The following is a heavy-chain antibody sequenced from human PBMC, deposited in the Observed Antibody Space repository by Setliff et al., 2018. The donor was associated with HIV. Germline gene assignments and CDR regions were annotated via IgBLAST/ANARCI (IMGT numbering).Heavy chain of an antibody. CDR3: ARSAMVRGVILDY. CDR1: GGSISSYY. Sequence: SETLSLTCTVSGGSISSYYWSWIWQPAGKGLEWIGRIYTSGSTNYNPSLKSRVTMSVDTSKNQFSLKLSSVTAADTAVYYCARSAMVRGVILDYWGQGTLVTVSS. CDR2: IYTSGST. D-gene: IGHD3-10*01. V-gene: IGHV4-4*07. J-gene: IGHJ4*02.